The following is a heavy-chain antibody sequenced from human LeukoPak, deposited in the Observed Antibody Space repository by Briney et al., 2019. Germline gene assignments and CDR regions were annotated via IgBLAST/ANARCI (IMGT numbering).Heavy chain of an antibody. CDR3: ARERPGYDSRMIHWFDP. V-gene: IGHV1-18*01. J-gene: IGHJ5*02. CDR2: ISAYNGNT. D-gene: IGHD3-22*01. CDR1: GYTFTSYG. Sequence: ASVKVSCKASGYTFTSYGISWVRQAPGQGLEWMGWISAYNGNTNYAQKLQGRVTMTTDTSTSTAYMELRSLRSDDTAVYYCARERPGYDSRMIHWFDPWGQGTLVTVSS.